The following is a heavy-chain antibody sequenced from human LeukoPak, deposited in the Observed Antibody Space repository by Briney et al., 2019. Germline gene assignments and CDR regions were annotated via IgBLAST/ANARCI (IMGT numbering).Heavy chain of an antibody. CDR1: GYPFTSYG. D-gene: IGHD1-14*01. Sequence: ASVKVSCKASGYPFTSYGITWVRQAPGQGLEWMGWVSPYNGNTNYAQSLQGRVTMTTDTSTNTAYMELRSLRSDDTAVYYCARDRGEAEPVFFDFWGQGTLVTVSS. V-gene: IGHV1-18*01. CDR3: ARDRGEAEPVFFDF. CDR2: VSPYNGNT. J-gene: IGHJ4*02.